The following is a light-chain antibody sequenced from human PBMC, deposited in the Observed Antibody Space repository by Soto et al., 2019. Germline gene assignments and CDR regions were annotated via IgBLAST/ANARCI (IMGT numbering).Light chain of an antibody. CDR2: TAS. CDR1: QSVSNY. CDR3: QQYNKTPLT. J-gene: IGKJ4*01. V-gene: IGKV3-15*01. Sequence: MTQSPAPLSASPGERASLSCRASQSVSNYLDWYQQKPGKAPRLLIYTASTMETGIPARFSGSGSGTQFTLTISSLQPEDFAVYYCQQYNKTPLTFGGGTKVEI.